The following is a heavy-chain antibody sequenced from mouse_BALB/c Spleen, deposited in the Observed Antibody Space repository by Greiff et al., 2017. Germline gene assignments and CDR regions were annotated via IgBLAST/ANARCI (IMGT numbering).Heavy chain of an antibody. V-gene: IGHV5-6-5*01. CDR2: ISSGGST. J-gene: IGHJ1*01. Sequence: EVQGVESGGGLVKPGGSLKLSCAASGFTFSSYAMSWVRQTPEKRLEWVASISSGGSTYYPDSVKGRFTISRDNARNILYLQMSSLRSEDTAMYYCARGYYGSSYNWYFDVWGAGTTVTVSS. CDR3: ARGYYGSSYNWYFDV. D-gene: IGHD1-1*01. CDR1: GFTFSSYA.